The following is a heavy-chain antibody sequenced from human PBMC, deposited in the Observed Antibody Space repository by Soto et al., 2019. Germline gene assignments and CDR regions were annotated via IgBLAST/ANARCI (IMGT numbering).Heavy chain of an antibody. J-gene: IGHJ4*02. CDR2: ISYGGAVT. V-gene: IGHV3-23*01. Sequence: PGGSLRLSCAASGFTFSSYAMNWVRQAPGKGLEWVASISYGGAVTYYADSVRGRFTISRDNSMDTLNLQMNGLRAEDTAIYYCAKGCSCGSCRRPHDSWGQGALVTVSS. CDR3: AKGCSCGSCRRPHDS. D-gene: IGHD2-15*01. CDR1: GFTFSSYA.